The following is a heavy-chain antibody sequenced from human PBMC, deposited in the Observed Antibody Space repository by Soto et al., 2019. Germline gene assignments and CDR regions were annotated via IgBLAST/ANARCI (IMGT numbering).Heavy chain of an antibody. CDR1: GFAFNSYA. CDR2: ISSYGADT. V-gene: IGHV3-64D*06. CDR3: VKEGYMRSDWYGQFDY. D-gene: IGHD6-19*01. J-gene: IGHJ4*02. Sequence: SLRLSCSASGFAFNSYAMHWVRQAPGKGLEFVSAISSYGADTYYAGSVKGRFAISRDNSKNTLYLQMSSLRAEDTALYYCVKEGYMRSDWYGQFDYWGQGALVTVSS.